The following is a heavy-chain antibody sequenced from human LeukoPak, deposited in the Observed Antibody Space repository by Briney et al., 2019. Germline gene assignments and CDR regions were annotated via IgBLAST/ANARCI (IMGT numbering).Heavy chain of an antibody. J-gene: IGHJ4*02. CDR2: IYSDYSGGST. CDR3: ARWGNGDLDY. V-gene: IGHV3-53*01. CDR1: GFSVSSNY. Sequence: GGSLRLSCAASGFSVSSNYMTWVRQAPGKGLEWVSIIYSDYSGGSTYYADSVKGRFTISRDNSKNMLYLQMNSLRAEDTAVYYCARWGNGDLDYWGQGTLVTVSS. D-gene: IGHD4-17*01.